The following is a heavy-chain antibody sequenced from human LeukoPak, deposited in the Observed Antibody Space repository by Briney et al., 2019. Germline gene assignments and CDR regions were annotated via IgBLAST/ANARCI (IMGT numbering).Heavy chain of an antibody. CDR3: ARDYLAEGGFDY. V-gene: IGHV3-30-3*01. CDR2: ISYDGSNK. CDR1: GFTFSSYA. J-gene: IGHJ4*02. D-gene: IGHD6-13*01. Sequence: GGSLRLSCAASGFTFSSYAMHWVRQAPGKGLEWVAVISYDGSNKYYADSVKGRLTISRDNSKNTLYLQMNSLRAEDTAVYYCARDYLAEGGFDYWGQGTLVTVSS.